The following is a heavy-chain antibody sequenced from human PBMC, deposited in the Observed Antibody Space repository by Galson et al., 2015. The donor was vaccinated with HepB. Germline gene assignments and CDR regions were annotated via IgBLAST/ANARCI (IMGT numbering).Heavy chain of an antibody. D-gene: IGHD6-13*01. CDR3: ATARYSNSPPQF. Sequence: SVKVSCKASGYTFTTYGISWVRQAPGQGLEWMGWISTYTDNTRFAQKFQGRVTMTTDTSTNTAYMDLRTLRSDDTAVYYCATARYSNSPPQFWGQGTLVTVSS. V-gene: IGHV1-18*01. J-gene: IGHJ4*02. CDR1: GYTFTTYG. CDR2: ISTYTDNT.